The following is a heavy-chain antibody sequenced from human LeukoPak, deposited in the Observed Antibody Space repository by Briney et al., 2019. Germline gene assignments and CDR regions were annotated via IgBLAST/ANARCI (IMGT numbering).Heavy chain of an antibody. CDR1: GYTFTSYD. CDR3: ASSPPEPRGGGEMATNWDLDY. CDR2: IIPIFGTA. J-gene: IGHJ4*02. V-gene: IGHV1-69*06. Sequence: GASVKVSCKASGYTFTSYDINWVRQAPGQGLEWMGGIIPIFGTANYAQKFQGRVTITADKSTSTAYMELSSLRSEDTAVYYCASSPPEPRGGGEMATNWDLDYWGQGTLVTVSS. D-gene: IGHD5-24*01.